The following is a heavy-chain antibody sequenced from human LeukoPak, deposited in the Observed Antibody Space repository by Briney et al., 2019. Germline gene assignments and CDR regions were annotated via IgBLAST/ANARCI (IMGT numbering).Heavy chain of an antibody. CDR2: ISYDGSNK. V-gene: IGHV3-30*04. CDR3: ARVGFSKGGVDY. Sequence: GRSLRLSCAASGFTFSSYAMHWVRQAPGEGLEWVAVISYDGSNKYYADSVKGRFTISRDNSKNTLYLQMNSLRAEDTAVYYCARVGFSKGGVDYWGQGTLVTVSS. CDR1: GFTFSSYA. D-gene: IGHD3-10*01. J-gene: IGHJ4*02.